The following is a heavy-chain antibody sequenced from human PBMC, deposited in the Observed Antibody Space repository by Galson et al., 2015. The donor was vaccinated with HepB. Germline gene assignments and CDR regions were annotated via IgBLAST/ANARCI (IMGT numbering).Heavy chain of an antibody. Sequence: SPRLSCAASGFTFSSSGMHWVRQAPGKGLEWVAVISYDGSNKYYADSVKGRFTISRDNSKNTLYLQMNSLRAEDTAVYYCAKDSSSWYGALSPWGQGTLVTVSS. CDR1: GFTFSSSG. CDR2: ISYDGSNK. D-gene: IGHD6-13*01. J-gene: IGHJ5*02. V-gene: IGHV3-30*18. CDR3: AKDSSSWYGALSP.